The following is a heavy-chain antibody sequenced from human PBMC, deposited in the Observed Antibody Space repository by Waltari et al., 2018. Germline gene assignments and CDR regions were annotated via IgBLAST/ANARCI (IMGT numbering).Heavy chain of an antibody. Sequence: EVQLVQSGAEVKKPGATVKISCKVSGYTFTDYYMHWVQQAPGKGLEWMGLVDPEDGETKYAEKFQGRVTITAETSTDTAYMELSSLRSEDTAVYYCAITAAKAARTPYYYYYYMDVWGKGTTVTISS. V-gene: IGHV1-69-2*01. CDR2: VDPEDGET. CDR1: GYTFTDYY. D-gene: IGHD6-6*01. CDR3: AITAAKAARTPYYYYYYMDV. J-gene: IGHJ6*03.